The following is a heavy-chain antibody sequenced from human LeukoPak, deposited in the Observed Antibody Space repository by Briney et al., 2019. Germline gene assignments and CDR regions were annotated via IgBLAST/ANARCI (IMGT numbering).Heavy chain of an antibody. D-gene: IGHD5-18*01. CDR3: AKEGGIQLWLRDYFDY. Sequence: GGSLRLSCAASGFTFSSYGMHWVRQAPGKGLEWVAVISYDGSNKYYADSVKGRFTISRDNSKNTLYLQMNSLRAEDTAVYYCAKEGGIQLWLRDYFDYWGQGTLVTVSS. V-gene: IGHV3-30*18. CDR2: ISYDGSNK. CDR1: GFTFSSYG. J-gene: IGHJ4*02.